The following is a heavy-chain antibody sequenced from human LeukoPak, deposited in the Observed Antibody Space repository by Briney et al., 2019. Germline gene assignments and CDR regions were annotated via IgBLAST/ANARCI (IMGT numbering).Heavy chain of an antibody. Sequence: GGSLRLSCAASGFTFSSYGMHWVRQAPGKGLEWVSSISSSSSYIYYADSVKGRFTISRDNAKNSLYLQMNSLRAEDTAVYYCARSGRGYEDAFDIWGQGTMVIVSS. D-gene: IGHD5-12*01. CDR3: ARSGRGYEDAFDI. CDR1: GFTFSSYG. V-gene: IGHV3-21*01. CDR2: ISSSSSYI. J-gene: IGHJ3*02.